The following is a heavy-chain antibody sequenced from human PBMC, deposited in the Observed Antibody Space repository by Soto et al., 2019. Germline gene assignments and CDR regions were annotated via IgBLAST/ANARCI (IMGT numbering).Heavy chain of an antibody. CDR1: GFTFSKYV. Sequence: GGSLRLSCDASGFTFSKYVMHWVRQAPGQGLEWVALIWYDGNTKYYADSVKGRFTISRDNSGNTVYLQMNSLRAGDTAVYFCAREGGVSTIYGLDVWGQGTTVTV. J-gene: IGHJ6*02. V-gene: IGHV3-33*01. CDR3: AREGGVSTIYGLDV. CDR2: IWYDGNTK. D-gene: IGHD2-8*01.